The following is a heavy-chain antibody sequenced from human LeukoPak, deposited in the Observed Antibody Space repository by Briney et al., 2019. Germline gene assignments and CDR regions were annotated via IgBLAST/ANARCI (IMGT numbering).Heavy chain of an antibody. CDR3: ARGGLRYFDWLYNWFDP. D-gene: IGHD3-9*01. Sequence: PSETRSLTCAVYGGSFSGYYWSWIRQPPGKGLEWIGETNHSGSTNYNPSLKSRVTISVDTSKNQFSLKLSSVTAADTAVYYCARGGLRYFDWLYNWFDPWGQGTLVTVSS. J-gene: IGHJ5*01. CDR2: TNHSGST. V-gene: IGHV4-34*01. CDR1: GGSFSGYY.